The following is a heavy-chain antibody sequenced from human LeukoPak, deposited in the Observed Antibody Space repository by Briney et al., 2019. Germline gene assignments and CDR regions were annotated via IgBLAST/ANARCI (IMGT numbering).Heavy chain of an antibody. CDR3: ARDQGDIVVVPDAFDI. V-gene: IGHV1-18*04. J-gene: IGHJ3*02. CDR2: INAYNGNT. D-gene: IGHD2-2*01. CDR1: GYTFTSYG. Sequence: ASVKFSCKASGYTFTSYGISWVRQAPGQGLEWMGWINAYNGNTNYAQKLQGRVTMTTDTSTSTAYMELRSLRSDDTAVYYCARDQGDIVVVPDAFDIWGQGTMVTVSS.